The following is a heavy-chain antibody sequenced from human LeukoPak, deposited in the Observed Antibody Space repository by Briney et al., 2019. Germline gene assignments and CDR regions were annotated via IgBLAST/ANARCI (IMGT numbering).Heavy chain of an antibody. D-gene: IGHD4-17*01. CDR2: IFHSGLT. V-gene: IGHV4-59*11. Sequence: KPSETLSLTCTVSGGSISPHYWTWIRQTPGKGLEWIGYIFHSGLTNYNPALRSRVTLSVDTARNQLSLKLTSVTAADTAVYYCTREVSTVTFDYWGQGTLVTVSS. CDR1: GGSISPHY. CDR3: TREVSTVTFDY. J-gene: IGHJ4*02.